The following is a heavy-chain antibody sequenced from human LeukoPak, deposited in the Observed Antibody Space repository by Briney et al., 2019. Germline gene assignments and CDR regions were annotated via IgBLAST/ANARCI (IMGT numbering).Heavy chain of an antibody. D-gene: IGHD3-10*01. J-gene: IGHJ3*02. CDR1: GYTFTSYY. Sequence: GASVKVSCKAFGYTFTSYYMHWVRQAPGQGLEWMGIINPSGGSTSYAQKFQGRVTMTRDTSTSTVYMELSSLRSEDTAVYYCARAMVRGAFDIWGQGTMVTVSS. CDR2: INPSGGST. CDR3: ARAMVRGAFDI. V-gene: IGHV1-46*01.